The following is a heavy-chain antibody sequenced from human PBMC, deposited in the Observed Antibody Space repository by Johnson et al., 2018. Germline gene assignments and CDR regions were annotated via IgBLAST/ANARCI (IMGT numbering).Heavy chain of an antibody. CDR3: AKDRLCSGDICYAGWFDP. V-gene: IGHV3-23*04. D-gene: IGHD2-15*01. Sequence: VQLVQSGGGLVQPGGSLRLSCAASGFTFSSYAMSWVRQAPGKGREWVSAISGSGSITYYADSVRGRFTISRDNSKNTVYMQMNSLRIDDTAVYYCAKDRLCSGDICYAGWFDPWGQGTLVTVSS. CDR2: ISGSGSIT. J-gene: IGHJ5*02. CDR1: GFTFSSYA.